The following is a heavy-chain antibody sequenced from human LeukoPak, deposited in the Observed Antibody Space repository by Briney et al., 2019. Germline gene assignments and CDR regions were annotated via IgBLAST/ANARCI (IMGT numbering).Heavy chain of an antibody. Sequence: PSETLSLTCTVSGGSISSGGYYWSWIRQPPGKGLEWIGYIYHSGSTYYNPSLKSRVTISVDRSKNQFSLKLSSVTAADTAVYYCARVNNLMTTRYYYYYMDVLGKGTTVTVSS. D-gene: IGHD4-11*01. CDR1: GGSISSGGYY. J-gene: IGHJ6*03. CDR3: ARVNNLMTTRYYYYYMDV. CDR2: IYHSGST. V-gene: IGHV4-30-2*01.